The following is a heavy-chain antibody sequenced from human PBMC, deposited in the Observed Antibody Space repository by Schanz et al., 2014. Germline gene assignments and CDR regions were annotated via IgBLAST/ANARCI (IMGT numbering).Heavy chain of an antibody. CDR1: DFSVSNYY. V-gene: IGHV3-53*01. Sequence: EVQLVESGGGLIQSGGSLRLSCAASDFSVSNYYMNWVRQAPGKRLEWVSVIYTNDDTSYADPVKGRFTISRDNSKNTVYRQMNSLRAEDTAVYYCARRITGTHHNPYYHGMDVWGQGTTVTVSS. CDR2: IYTNDDT. J-gene: IGHJ6*02. CDR3: ARRITGTHHNPYYHGMDV. D-gene: IGHD1-20*01.